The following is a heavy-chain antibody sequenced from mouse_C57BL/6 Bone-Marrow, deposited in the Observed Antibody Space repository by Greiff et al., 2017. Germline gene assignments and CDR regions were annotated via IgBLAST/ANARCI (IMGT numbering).Heavy chain of an antibody. V-gene: IGHV1-19*01. CDR2: INPYNGGT. CDR3: ARWGSSPFYAMDY. CDR1: GYTFTDYY. D-gene: IGHD1-1*01. Sequence: EVQLQQSGPVLVKPGASVKMSCKASGYTFTDYYMNWVKQSHGKSLEWIGVINPYNGGTSYNQKFKGKATLTVDKSSSTAYMELNSLTSEDSAVYYCARWGSSPFYAMDYWGQGTSVTVSS. J-gene: IGHJ4*01.